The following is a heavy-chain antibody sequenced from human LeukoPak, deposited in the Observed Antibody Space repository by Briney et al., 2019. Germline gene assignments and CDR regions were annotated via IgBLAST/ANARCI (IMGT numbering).Heavy chain of an antibody. J-gene: IGHJ5*02. V-gene: IGHV4-59*08. CDR3: AVMYSSSWYWFDP. CDR1: GASISSDY. Sequence: SETLSLTCTVSGASISSDYWNWIRQPPGKGLEWIGYIYYSGSTNYNPSLKSRVTISVDTSKNQFSLKLSSVTAADTAVYYCAVMYSSSWYWFDPWGQGTLVTVSS. CDR2: IYYSGST. D-gene: IGHD6-13*01.